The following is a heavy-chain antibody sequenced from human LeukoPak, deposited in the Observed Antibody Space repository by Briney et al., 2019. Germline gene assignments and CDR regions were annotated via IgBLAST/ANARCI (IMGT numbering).Heavy chain of an antibody. CDR3: ARRSKNSGYYYGRSYYFDY. CDR1: GGSFSAHY. J-gene: IGHJ4*02. CDR2: INHSGST. Sequence: PSETLSLTCAVYGGSFSAHYWSWIRQPPGKGLEWIGEINHSGSTNYNPSLKSRVTISVDTSKNQFSLKLSSVTAADTAVYYCARRSKNSGYYYGRSYYFDYWGQGTLVTVSS. D-gene: IGHD3-22*01. V-gene: IGHV4-34*01.